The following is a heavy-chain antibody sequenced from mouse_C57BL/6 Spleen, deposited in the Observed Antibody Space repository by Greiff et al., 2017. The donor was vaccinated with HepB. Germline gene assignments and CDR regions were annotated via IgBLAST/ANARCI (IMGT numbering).Heavy chain of an antibody. CDR2: IDPSDSYT. V-gene: IGHV1-59*01. CDR1: GYTFTSYW. J-gene: IGHJ1*03. CDR3: ARQTPITTVVARGYFDV. Sequence: QVQLKEPGAELVRPGTSVKLSCKASGYTFTSYWMHWVKQRPGQGLGWIGVIDPSDSYTNYNQKFKGKATLTVDTSSSTAYMQLSSLTSEDSAVYYCARQTPITTVVARGYFDVWGTGTTVTVSS. D-gene: IGHD1-1*01.